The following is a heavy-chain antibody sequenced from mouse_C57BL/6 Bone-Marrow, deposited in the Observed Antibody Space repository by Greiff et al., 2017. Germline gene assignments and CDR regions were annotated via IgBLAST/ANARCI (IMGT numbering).Heavy chain of an antibody. J-gene: IGHJ2*01. D-gene: IGHD2-1*01. V-gene: IGHV5-4*01. CDR3: ARDEIYYGSYGFDY. CDR2: ISDGGSYT. CDR1: GFTFSSYA. Sequence: EVMLVESGGGLVKPGGSLKLSCAASGFTFSSYAMSWVRQTPEQRLEWVATISDGGSYTYYPDTVKGRFTISRDNAKNHLYQQMSHLKSENKAMYYCARDEIYYGSYGFDYWGQGTTLTVSS.